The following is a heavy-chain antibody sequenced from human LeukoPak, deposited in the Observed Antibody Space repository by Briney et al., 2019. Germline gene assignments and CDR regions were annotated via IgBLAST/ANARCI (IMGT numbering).Heavy chain of an antibody. J-gene: IGHJ4*02. CDR2: INHSERT. CDR1: GGSLSGSY. Sequence: SETLSLTCAVSGGSLSGSYCTWVRQSPGEGLEWIGEINHSERTNYNPSLQSRVTISLDTTRSQFSLILRSVTAADTAVYYCARDPCSSINCPLRFWGQGTLVTVSS. CDR3: ARDPCSSINCPLRF. D-gene: IGHD2-2*01. V-gene: IGHV4-34*01.